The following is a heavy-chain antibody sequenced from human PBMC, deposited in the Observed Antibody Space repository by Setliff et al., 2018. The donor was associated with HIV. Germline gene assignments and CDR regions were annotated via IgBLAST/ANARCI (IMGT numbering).Heavy chain of an antibody. CDR2: IYYSGST. CDR1: GGSISSSSFY. D-gene: IGHD3-3*01. V-gene: IGHV4-39*01. CDR3: ARTGFYDFWSDYYLYYFDY. Sequence: TLSLTCNVSGGSISSSSFYWGWIRQPPGKGLEWIGSIYYSGSTYYNSSLKSRVTISVDTSKNQFSLKLSSVTAADTAVYYCARTGFYDFWSDYYLYYFDYWGQGTLVTVSS. J-gene: IGHJ4*02.